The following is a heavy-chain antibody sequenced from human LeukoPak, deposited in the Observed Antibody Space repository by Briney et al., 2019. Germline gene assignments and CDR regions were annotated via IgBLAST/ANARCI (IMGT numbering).Heavy chain of an antibody. CDR3: ARNKTTGDGGFDY. CDR1: GYTFNSHG. V-gene: IGHV1-18*04. Sequence: GASVKVSCKASGYTFNSHGISWIRQAPGQGPEWMGWISGDYGYTKYAQKFQGRVTMTTDTSTDTSYMELRGLRSDDTAVYYCARNKTTGDGGFDYWGQGTLITVSS. J-gene: IGHJ4*02. D-gene: IGHD5-24*01. CDR2: ISGDYGYT.